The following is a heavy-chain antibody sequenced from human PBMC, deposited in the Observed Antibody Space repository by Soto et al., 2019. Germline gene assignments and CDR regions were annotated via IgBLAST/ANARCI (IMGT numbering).Heavy chain of an antibody. J-gene: IGHJ4*02. CDR2: IKYDGSEE. Sequence: LSCVVSGFSFSSVWMTWVRQAPGKGLECVANIKYDGSEEYYVDSVKGRFTISRDNAKNSLYLQMNSLRDEDSAVYYCVTDLNWQGHWGQGTLVTVSS. CDR3: VTDLNWQGH. CDR1: GFSFSSVW. V-gene: IGHV3-7*01.